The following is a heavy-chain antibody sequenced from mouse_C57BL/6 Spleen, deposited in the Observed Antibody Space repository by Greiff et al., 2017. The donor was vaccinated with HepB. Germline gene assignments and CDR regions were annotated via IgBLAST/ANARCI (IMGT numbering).Heavy chain of an antibody. CDR2: IWRGGST. CDR3: AKEGPYGSRGYYAMDY. Sequence: QVQLKQSGPGLVQPSQRLSITCTVSGFSLTSYGVHWVRQSPGKGLEWLGVIWRGGSTDYNAAFMSRISITKDNSQSQVIFKMNSLQADDTAIYYCAKEGPYGSRGYYAMDYWGQGTSVTVSS. V-gene: IGHV2-5*01. J-gene: IGHJ4*01. CDR1: GFSLTSYG. D-gene: IGHD1-1*01.